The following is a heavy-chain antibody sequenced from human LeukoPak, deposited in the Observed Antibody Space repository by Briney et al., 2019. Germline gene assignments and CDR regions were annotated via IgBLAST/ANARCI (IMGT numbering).Heavy chain of an antibody. Sequence: GESLKISCKGSGYSFTSFWIGWVRHMPGKGLELMGIIYPGDSDTRYSPSFHGQVTISADKSISTAFLQWGGLKASDTAMYYYGRLGYCSSTDCREIDYWGQGTLVTVSS. CDR2: IYPGDSDT. D-gene: IGHD2-2*01. CDR3: GRLGYCSSTDCREIDY. J-gene: IGHJ4*02. CDR1: GYSFTSFW. V-gene: IGHV5-51*01.